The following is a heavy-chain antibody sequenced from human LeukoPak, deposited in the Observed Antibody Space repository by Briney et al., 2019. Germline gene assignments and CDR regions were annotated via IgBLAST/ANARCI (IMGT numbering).Heavy chain of an antibody. CDR1: ASTFKNHA. V-gene: IGHV3-23*01. CDR2: ISGGGGNR. D-gene: IGHD3-22*01. J-gene: IGHJ4*02. Sequence: GGSLRLSCAASASTFKNHATSWVRQAPGKGLEWVSGISGGGGNRYYADSVRGRFTISRDKSKNQVFLQLNNLRAEDTAIYYCTTPRYYFDSGNPGPYYFDYWGQGALVTVSS. CDR3: TTPRYYFDSGNPGPYYFDY.